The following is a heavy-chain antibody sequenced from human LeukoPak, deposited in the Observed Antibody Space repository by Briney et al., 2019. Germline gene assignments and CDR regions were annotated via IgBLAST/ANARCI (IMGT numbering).Heavy chain of an antibody. D-gene: IGHD2-2*02. CDR3: ARDPESYCSSTSCYTGSFDY. J-gene: IGHJ4*02. V-gene: IGHV1-46*01. Sequence: ASVKVSCKASGYTFTSYYMHWVRQAPGQGLEWMGIINPSGGSTSYAQKFQGRVTMTRDTSTSTVYMELSSLRSDDTAVYYCARDPESYCSSTSCYTGSFDYWGQGTLVTVSS. CDR2: INPSGGST. CDR1: GYTFTSYY.